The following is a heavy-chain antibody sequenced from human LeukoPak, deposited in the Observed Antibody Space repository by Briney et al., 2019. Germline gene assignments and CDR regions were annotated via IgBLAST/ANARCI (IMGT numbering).Heavy chain of an antibody. Sequence: SVKVSCKASGGTFSSYAISWVRQAPGQGLEWMGGIIPIFGTANYAQKFQGRVTITADESTSTAYMELSSLRSEDTAVYYCARGVLGYCSSTSCVAIDYWGQGTLVTASS. CDR3: ARGVLGYCSSTSCVAIDY. V-gene: IGHV1-69*13. J-gene: IGHJ4*02. CDR2: IIPIFGTA. D-gene: IGHD2-2*01. CDR1: GGTFSSYA.